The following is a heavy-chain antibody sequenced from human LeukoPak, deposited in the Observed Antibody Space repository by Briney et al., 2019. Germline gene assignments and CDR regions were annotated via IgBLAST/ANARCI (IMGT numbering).Heavy chain of an antibody. Sequence: GGSLRLSCAASGFTFSNYWMSWVRQAPGKGLEWMANIKQDGSEKYYVDSVKGRFTISRDNAKNSLYLQMNSLRAEDTAVYYCAGDCSSTSCRPYWGQGTLVTVSS. CDR2: IKQDGSEK. CDR3: AGDCSSTSCRPY. CDR1: GFTFSNYW. J-gene: IGHJ4*02. V-gene: IGHV3-7*01. D-gene: IGHD2-2*01.